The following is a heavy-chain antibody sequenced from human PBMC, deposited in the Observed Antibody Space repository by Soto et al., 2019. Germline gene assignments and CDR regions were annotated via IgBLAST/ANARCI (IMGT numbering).Heavy chain of an antibody. CDR2: IQGGGSI. CDR1: GFTVSNNY. J-gene: IGHJ4*02. Sequence: EVLLDESGGGFVQPGGSLRLSCAASGFTVSNNYMTWVRQAPGKGLEWVSVIQGGGSISYADSVMDRFTISRDSSKNTVFLDMNSLRPEDTAVYVCARGEGSGSNALGDWGQGTLVTVSS. V-gene: IGHV3-66*01. D-gene: IGHD3-10*01. CDR3: ARGEGSGSNALGD.